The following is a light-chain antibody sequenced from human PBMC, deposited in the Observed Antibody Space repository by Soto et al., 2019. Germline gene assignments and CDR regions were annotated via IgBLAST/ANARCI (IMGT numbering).Light chain of an antibody. CDR3: QQYNNWPT. V-gene: IGKV3-20*01. CDR2: SAS. J-gene: IGKJ5*01. CDR1: QSISGTY. Sequence: DTVLTQSPGTLSLTSGERATLSCRASQSISGTYLAWYQQKPGQAPRLLIYSASTRATGIPDRFSGSGSGTDFTLTISRLEPEDFAVYYCQQYNNWPTFGQGTRLEIK.